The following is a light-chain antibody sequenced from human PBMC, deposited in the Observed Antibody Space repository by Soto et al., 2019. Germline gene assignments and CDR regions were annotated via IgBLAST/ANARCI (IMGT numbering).Light chain of an antibody. CDR1: SSNVGTFSD. CDR3: QSYDSALSASV. J-gene: IGLJ3*02. CDR2: DNK. Sequence: QSVLTQPPSVSGAPGQRVTISCTASSSNVGTFSDIHWYQQLPGTAPRLVMYDNKKRPSGVPDRVAGSKSGTSASLTITGLQAEDEADYYGQSYDSALSASVFGGGTQLTGL. V-gene: IGLV1-40*01.